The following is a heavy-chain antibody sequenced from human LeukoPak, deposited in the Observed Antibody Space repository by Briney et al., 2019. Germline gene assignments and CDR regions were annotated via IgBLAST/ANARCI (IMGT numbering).Heavy chain of an antibody. J-gene: IGHJ4*02. CDR1: GGSISSYY. CDR3: AREGYYYDSSGYYYFLDY. D-gene: IGHD3-22*01. Sequence: SETLSLTCTVSGGSISSYYWSWIRQPPGKGLEWIGYIYYSGSTNYNPSLKSRVTISVDTSKNQFSLKLSSVTAADTAVYYCAREGYYYDSSGYYYFLDYWGRGTLVTVSS. CDR2: IYYSGST. V-gene: IGHV4-59*01.